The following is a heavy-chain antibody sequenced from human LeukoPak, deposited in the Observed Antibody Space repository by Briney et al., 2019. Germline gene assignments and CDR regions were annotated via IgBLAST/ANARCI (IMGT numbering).Heavy chain of an antibody. J-gene: IGHJ3*02. D-gene: IGHD2-8*01. CDR3: ARLYSPGTSAFDI. Sequence: PGGSLRLSCAASGFTFSSYWMSWVRQAPGKVLEWVANIKQDGSEKYYVDSVKGRFTISRDNAKNSLYLQMNSLRAEDTAVYYCARLYSPGTSAFDIWGQGTMVTVSS. CDR2: IKQDGSEK. CDR1: GFTFSSYW. V-gene: IGHV3-7*01.